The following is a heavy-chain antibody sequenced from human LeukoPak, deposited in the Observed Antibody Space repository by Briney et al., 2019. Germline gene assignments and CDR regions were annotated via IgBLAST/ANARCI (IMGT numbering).Heavy chain of an antibody. CDR1: GFTFSSYA. J-gene: IGHJ4*02. D-gene: IGHD4-17*01. Sequence: GESLRLSCAASGFTFSSYAMSWVRQAPGKGLEWVSAISGSGGSTYYADSVKGRFTISRDNSKNTLYLQMNSLRAEDTAVYYCAKKAVGKTGDPGPFAGWGQGTLVTVSS. CDR2: ISGSGGST. V-gene: IGHV3-23*01. CDR3: AKKAVGKTGDPGPFAG.